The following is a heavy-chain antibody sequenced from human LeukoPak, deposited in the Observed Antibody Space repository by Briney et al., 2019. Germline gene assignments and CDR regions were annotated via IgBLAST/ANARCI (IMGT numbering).Heavy chain of an antibody. CDR1: GFTFSSYG. V-gene: IGHV3-30*02. CDR2: IRYDGSNK. Sequence: TGGSLRPSCAASGFTFSSYGMHWVRQAPGKGLEWVAFIRYDGSNKYYADSVKGRFTISRDNSKNTLYLQMNSLRAEDTAVYYCAKGKAVAKDFDYWGQGTLVTVSS. J-gene: IGHJ4*02. CDR3: AKGKAVAKDFDY. D-gene: IGHD6-19*01.